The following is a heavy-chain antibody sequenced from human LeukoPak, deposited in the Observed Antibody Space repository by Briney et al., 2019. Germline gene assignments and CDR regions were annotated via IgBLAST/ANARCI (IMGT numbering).Heavy chain of an antibody. J-gene: IGHJ5*02. CDR1: GFTFSDYY. Sequence: PGGSLRLSCAASGFTFSDYYMSWIRQAPGKGLEWVSYISSSGSTIYYADSVKGRFTISRDNAKNSLYLQMNSLRAEDTAVYYCARMEGYCSGGSCYVHWFDPWGQGTLVTVSS. V-gene: IGHV3-11*01. D-gene: IGHD2-15*01. CDR3: ARMEGYCSGGSCYVHWFDP. CDR2: ISSSGSTI.